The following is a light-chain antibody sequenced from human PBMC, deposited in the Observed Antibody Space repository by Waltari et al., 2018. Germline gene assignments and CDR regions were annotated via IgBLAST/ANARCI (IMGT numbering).Light chain of an antibody. CDR2: KAS. CDR1: QSISSW. CDR3: QQYKSYPLT. J-gene: IGKJ4*01. Sequence: DIQMTQSPSTLSASVGDRVTITCRASQSISSWLAWYQQKPGKAPKLLIYKASSLESGVPSRLCGSGSETEFTLTISSLQPDDFATYYCQQYKSYPLTFGGGTK. V-gene: IGKV1-5*03.